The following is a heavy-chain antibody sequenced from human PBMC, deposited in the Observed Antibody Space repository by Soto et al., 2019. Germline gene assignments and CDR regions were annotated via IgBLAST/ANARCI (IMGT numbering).Heavy chain of an antibody. CDR2: IYYSGAT. J-gene: IGHJ4*02. CDR1: GAYLRGRSSYS. Sequence: SEPLSLTCTVSGAYLRGRSSYSWSWIRQPPGKGLEWIGTIYYSGATYYSPSLQSRVTISVDPSKNHFSLVVSSLTAADTAVYFCARLSAVRGVIHYWGRGTLVTVSS. CDR3: ARLSAVRGVIHY. V-gene: IGHV4-39*02. D-gene: IGHD3-10*01.